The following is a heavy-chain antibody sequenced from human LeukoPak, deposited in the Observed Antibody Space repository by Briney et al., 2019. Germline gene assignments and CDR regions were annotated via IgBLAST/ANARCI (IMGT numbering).Heavy chain of an antibody. CDR3: VTFLTTIDY. Sequence: GGSLRLSCAASGFTFSSYAMHWVRQAPGKGLEWVAVISYDGSNKYYADSVKGRFTISRDNSKNTLYLQMNSLRAEDTAVYYCVTFLTTIDYWGQGTLVTVSS. D-gene: IGHD4-17*01. CDR1: GFTFSSYA. V-gene: IGHV3-30*04. CDR2: ISYDGSNK. J-gene: IGHJ4*02.